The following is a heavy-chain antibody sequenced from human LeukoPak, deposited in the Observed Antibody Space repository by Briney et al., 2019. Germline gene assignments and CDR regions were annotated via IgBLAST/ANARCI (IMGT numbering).Heavy chain of an antibody. CDR2: IKSKTDGGTT. CDR3: TTSSSRNYYYMDV. J-gene: IGHJ6*03. Sequence: GGSLRLSCAASGFTFSNAWMSWVRQAPGKGLEWVGRIKSKTDGGTTDYAAPVKGRFTISRDDSKNTLYLQMNSLKTEDTAVYYCTTSSSRNYYYMDVRGKGTTVTVSS. CDR1: GFTFSNAW. V-gene: IGHV3-15*01.